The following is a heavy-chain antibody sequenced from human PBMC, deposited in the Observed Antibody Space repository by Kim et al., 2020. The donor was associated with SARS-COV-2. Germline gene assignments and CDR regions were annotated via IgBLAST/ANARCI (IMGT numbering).Heavy chain of an antibody. CDR3: ARGVVVVPAANDYYYYYGMEV. CDR1: GYTFTSYG. V-gene: IGHV1-18*04. D-gene: IGHD2-2*01. CDR2: ISAYNGNT. J-gene: IGHJ6*02. Sequence: ASVKVSCKASGYTFTSYGISWVRQAPGQGLEWMGWISAYNGNTNYAQKLQGRVTMTTDTSTSTAYMELRSLRSDDTAVYYCARGVVVVPAANDYYYYYGMEVWGQGTTVTVSS.